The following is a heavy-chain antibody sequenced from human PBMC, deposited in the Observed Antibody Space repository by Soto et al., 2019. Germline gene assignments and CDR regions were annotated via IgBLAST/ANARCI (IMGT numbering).Heavy chain of an antibody. CDR2: IYYSGST. D-gene: IGHD6-19*01. J-gene: IGHJ4*02. CDR3: ARVGSSGWSPDY. V-gene: IGHV4-30-4*02. Sequence: SETLSLTCTVSGGSISSGDYYWSWIRQPPGKGLEWIGYIYYSGSTYYNPSLKSRVTISVDTSKNQFSLRLNSVTAADTAVYYCARVGSSGWSPDYWGQGTLVTVSS. CDR1: GGSISSGDYY.